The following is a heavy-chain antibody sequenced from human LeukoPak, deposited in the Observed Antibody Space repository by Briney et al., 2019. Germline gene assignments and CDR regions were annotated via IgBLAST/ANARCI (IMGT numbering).Heavy chain of an antibody. CDR1: GFTFSSYE. V-gene: IGHV3-48*03. D-gene: IGHD1-26*01. CDR3: ARGEVGTTDSFDY. J-gene: IGHJ4*02. CDR2: ISSSGSTI. Sequence: GGSLRLSCAASGFTFSSYEMNWVRQAPGKGLEWVSYISSSGSTIYYADSVKGRFTISRDNAKNLLYLQMNSLRAEDTAVYYCARGEVGTTDSFDYWGQGTLVTVSS.